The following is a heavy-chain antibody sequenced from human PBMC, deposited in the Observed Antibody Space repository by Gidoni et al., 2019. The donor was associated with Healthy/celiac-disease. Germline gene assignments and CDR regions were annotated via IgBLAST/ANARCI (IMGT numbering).Heavy chain of an antibody. J-gene: IGHJ6*02. D-gene: IGHD2-21*01. V-gene: IGHV3-33*01. CDR1: GFTFSSYG. Sequence: QVQLVESGGGVVQPGRSLRLSCAASGFTFSSYGMHWFRQAPGKGLEWVAVIWYDGSNKYYADSVKGRFTISRDNSKNTLYLQMNSLRAEDTAVYYCARMGAYCGGDCRRAFYYYYGMDVWGQGTTVTVSS. CDR3: ARMGAYCGGDCRRAFYYYYGMDV. CDR2: IWYDGSNK.